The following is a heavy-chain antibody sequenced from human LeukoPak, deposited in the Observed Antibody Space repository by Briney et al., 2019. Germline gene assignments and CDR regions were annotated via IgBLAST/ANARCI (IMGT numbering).Heavy chain of an antibody. CDR2: INWNGGST. J-gene: IGHJ4*02. D-gene: IGHD6-19*01. V-gene: IGHV3-20*04. CDR1: GFTYDDFG. CDR3: ARGVADSSGGGCYY. Sequence: GGPLTLSWSTSGFTYDDFGMNWVRQAARKGLDWVYAINWNGGSTCYDESLKGRFTISRDSAKNSLYLQISGVRAEDTALYYCARGVADSSGGGCYYGGQGTLVVVSS.